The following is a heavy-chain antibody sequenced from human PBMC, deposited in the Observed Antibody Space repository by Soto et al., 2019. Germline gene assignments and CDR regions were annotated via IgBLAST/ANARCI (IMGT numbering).Heavy chain of an antibody. V-gene: IGHV1-69*02. D-gene: IGHD6-19*01. J-gene: IGHJ5*02. CDR1: GGTFSSYT. Sequence: QVQLVQSGAEVKKPGSSVKVSCKASGGTFSSYTISWVRQAPGQGLEWMGRIIPILGIANYAQKFQGRVTITADKSTSTAYMELSSLRSEDTAVYYCARAVAVAGTVDNWFDPWGQGTLVTVSS. CDR2: IIPILGIA. CDR3: ARAVAVAGTVDNWFDP.